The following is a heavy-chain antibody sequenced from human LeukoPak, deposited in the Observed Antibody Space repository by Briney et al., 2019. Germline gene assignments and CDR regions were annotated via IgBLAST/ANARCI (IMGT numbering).Heavy chain of an antibody. CDR3: ARDRWEGYCSGGSCQKAFDI. J-gene: IGHJ3*02. D-gene: IGHD2-15*01. CDR2: IYTSGST. Sequence: SETLSLTCTVSGGSISSYYWSWIRQPAGKGLEWIGRIYTSGSTNYNPSLKSRVTMSVDTSKNQFSLKLSSVTAADTAVYYCARDRWEGYCSGGSCQKAFDIWGQGTMVTVSS. V-gene: IGHV4-4*07. CDR1: GGSISSYY.